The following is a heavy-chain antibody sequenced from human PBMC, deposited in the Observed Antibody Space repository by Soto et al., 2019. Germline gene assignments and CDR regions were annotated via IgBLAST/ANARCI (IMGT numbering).Heavy chain of an antibody. CDR3: ARALVRGLMDV. D-gene: IGHD3-10*01. J-gene: IGHJ6*02. CDR1: GFTVSDNY. CDR2: IYSGGST. V-gene: IGHV3-66*01. Sequence: EVQLVESGGGLVQPGGSLRLSCTASGFTVSDNYMSWVRQAAGKGLEWVSVIYSGGSTYYADSVEGRFTTSRDNSKNMVDLQMTSLRAEDTAVDYCARALVRGLMDVWGQGTTVTVSS.